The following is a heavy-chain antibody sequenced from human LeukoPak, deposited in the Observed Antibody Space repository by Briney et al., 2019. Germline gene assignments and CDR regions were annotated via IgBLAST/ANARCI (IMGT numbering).Heavy chain of an antibody. CDR2: IYYSGST. V-gene: IGHV4-61*08. CDR1: GGSISSGAYY. D-gene: IGHD5-18*01. J-gene: IGHJ6*02. Sequence: PSETLYLTCTVSGGSISSGAYYWNWIRQPPGKGLEWIGYIYYSGSTNYNPSLKSRVTISVDTSKNQFSLKLSSVTAADTAVYYCARDSRGYSYGYVPYNYYYGMDVWGQGTTVTVSS. CDR3: ARDSRGYSYGYVPYNYYYGMDV.